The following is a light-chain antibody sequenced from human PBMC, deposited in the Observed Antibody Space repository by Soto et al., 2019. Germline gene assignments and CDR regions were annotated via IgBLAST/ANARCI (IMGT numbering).Light chain of an antibody. CDR3: QQRSNWPPSIT. CDR1: QSVSSY. V-gene: IGKV3-11*01. J-gene: IGKJ5*01. CDR2: DAS. Sequence: VMTQSPATLSVSPGERATLSCMAIQSVSSYLAWYQQKPGQAPRLLIYDASNRATGIPARFSGSGSGTDFTLTISSLEPEDFAVYYCQQRSNWPPSITFGQGTRLEI.